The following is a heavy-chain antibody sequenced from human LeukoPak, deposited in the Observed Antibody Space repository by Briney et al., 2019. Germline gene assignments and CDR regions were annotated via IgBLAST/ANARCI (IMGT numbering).Heavy chain of an antibody. Sequence: SETLSLTCAVSDGSFSGYYWTWIRQPPGKGLEWVGEINHSGSTKYNPSLKSRVTVSVDTSKNHFSLKLASVTAADTAVYYCARNPRYCTNGVCYPSDYWGQGTLVTVSS. CDR1: DGSFSGYY. J-gene: IGHJ4*02. CDR3: ARNPRYCTNGVCYPSDY. V-gene: IGHV4-34*01. D-gene: IGHD2-8*01. CDR2: INHSGST.